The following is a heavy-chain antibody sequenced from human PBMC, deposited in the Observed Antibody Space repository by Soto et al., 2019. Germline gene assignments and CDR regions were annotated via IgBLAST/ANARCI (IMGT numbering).Heavy chain of an antibody. V-gene: IGHV3-48*01. Sequence: EVQVVESGGGLVQPGGSLRLSCAASGVTFSLYNMNWVRQARGKGLEWVAYVSSSSSIIYYADSVKGRFTISRDDAKNSLYLQMNSLGAEDTAVYFCVRHQKASWYTRYFASWGLGTLVTVSS. CDR1: GVTFSLYN. J-gene: IGHJ4*02. D-gene: IGHD6-13*01. CDR3: VRHQKASWYTRYFAS. CDR2: VSSSSSII.